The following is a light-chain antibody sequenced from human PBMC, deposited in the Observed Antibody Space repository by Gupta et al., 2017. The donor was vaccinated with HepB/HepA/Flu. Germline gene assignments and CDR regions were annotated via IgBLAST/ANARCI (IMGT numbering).Light chain of an antibody. Sequence: SELAQDPAVSVALGQTVGNTCQGDSLRSEYASWYQQKPGQAPVLVIYGKNNRPSGIPDRFSGSSSGNTASLTITGAQAEDEADYYCNSRDSSGNYVFGTGNKVTVI. CDR1: SLRSEY. J-gene: IGLJ1*01. CDR3: NSRDSSGNYV. CDR2: GKN. V-gene: IGLV3-19*01.